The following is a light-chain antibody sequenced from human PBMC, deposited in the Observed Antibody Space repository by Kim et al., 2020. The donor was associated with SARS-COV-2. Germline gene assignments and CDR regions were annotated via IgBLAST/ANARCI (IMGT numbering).Light chain of an antibody. Sequence: SVGDRVTITCRASQSISTYLKWYQQKPGKAPKILIYAASSLQSGVPSRFSGSGSGTDFTLTISSLQPEDFASYYCQQSYSTPPWTFGQGTKVDIK. CDR2: AAS. J-gene: IGKJ1*01. CDR1: QSISTY. CDR3: QQSYSTPPWT. V-gene: IGKV1-39*01.